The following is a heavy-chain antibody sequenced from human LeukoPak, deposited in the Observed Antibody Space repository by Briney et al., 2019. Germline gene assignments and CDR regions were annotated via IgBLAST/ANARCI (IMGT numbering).Heavy chain of an antibody. Sequence: ASVKVSCKASGYTFTGYYMHWVRQAPGQGLEWMGWINPNSGGANYAQKFQGRVTMTRDTSISTAYMELSRLRSDDTAVYYCATVCSGGSCYEGDWFDPWGQGTLVTVSS. J-gene: IGHJ5*02. V-gene: IGHV1-2*02. CDR2: INPNSGGA. CDR1: GYTFTGYY. CDR3: ATVCSGGSCYEGDWFDP. D-gene: IGHD2-15*01.